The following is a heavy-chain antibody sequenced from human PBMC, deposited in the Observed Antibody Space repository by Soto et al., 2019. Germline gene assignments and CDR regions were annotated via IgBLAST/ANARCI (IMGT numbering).Heavy chain of an antibody. Sequence: QVQLVESGAEVKKHEASEKVSCKASGYTFTIYGISWVRQAPGQGLEWMGWISAYNGNTNYAQKVQCRATLTPDTSPSTAYMQLRRLRSDGTSVYYCARDRAAATFDYWGQGTLVSFSA. J-gene: IGHJ4*02. V-gene: IGHV1-18*01. CDR3: ARDRAAATFDY. CDR2: ISAYNGNT. D-gene: IGHD2-15*01. CDR1: GYTFTIYG.